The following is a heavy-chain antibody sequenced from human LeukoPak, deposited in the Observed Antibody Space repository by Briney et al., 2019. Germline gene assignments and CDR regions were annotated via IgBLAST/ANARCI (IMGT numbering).Heavy chain of an antibody. CDR1: GFTFRGYA. CDR2: VTGSGGGT. Sequence: GGSLRLSCAASGFTFRGYAMSWVGKAPGKGLEWVSAVTGSGGGTYYADSVKGRFTISRDNSKNTLYLQMNSLRAEDTAVYYCAKELPDTAFFTVDYWGQRTLVTVSS. D-gene: IGHD5-18*01. CDR3: AKELPDTAFFTVDY. J-gene: IGHJ4*02. V-gene: IGHV3-23*01.